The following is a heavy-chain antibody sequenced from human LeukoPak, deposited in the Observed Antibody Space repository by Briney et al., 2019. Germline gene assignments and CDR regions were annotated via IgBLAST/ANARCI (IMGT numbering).Heavy chain of an antibody. V-gene: IGHV3-21*01. CDR1: GFTFSSYS. Sequence: KTGGSLRLTCSASGFTFSSYSMNWVRQAPGKGLEWVSSISSSSSYIYYADSVKGRFTISRDNAKNSLYLQMNSLRAEDTAVYYCARDKPPNDYWGQGTLVTVSS. D-gene: IGHD1-14*01. J-gene: IGHJ4*02. CDR3: ARDKPPNDY. CDR2: ISSSSSYI.